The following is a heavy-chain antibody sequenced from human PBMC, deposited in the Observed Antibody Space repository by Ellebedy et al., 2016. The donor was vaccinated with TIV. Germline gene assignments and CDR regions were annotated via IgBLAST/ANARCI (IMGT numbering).Heavy chain of an antibody. CDR3: AKGHYDFWSGRPSFDP. CDR1: GFTFSSYW. J-gene: IGHJ5*02. Sequence: GGSLRLSXAASGFTFSSYWMSWVRQAPGKGLEWVANIKQDGSEKYYVDSVKGRFTISRDNSKNTLYLQMNSLRAEDTAVYYCAKGHYDFWSGRPSFDPWGQGTLVTVSS. D-gene: IGHD3-3*01. V-gene: IGHV3-7*03. CDR2: IKQDGSEK.